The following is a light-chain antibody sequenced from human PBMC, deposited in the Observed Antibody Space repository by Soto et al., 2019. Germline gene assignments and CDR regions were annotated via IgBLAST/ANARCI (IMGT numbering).Light chain of an antibody. CDR1: QSVNSNY. J-gene: IGKJ2*02. Sequence: EMVMTQSPAILSVSPGESATLSCRASQSVNSNYLAWYQQHPGQPPRLLIYGISTRATGIPARFTGSGSATDFSLTITSLEPEDFAVYYCQQRGKWPSTFGPGTKVDIK. V-gene: IGKV3D-20*02. CDR2: GIS. CDR3: QQRGKWPST.